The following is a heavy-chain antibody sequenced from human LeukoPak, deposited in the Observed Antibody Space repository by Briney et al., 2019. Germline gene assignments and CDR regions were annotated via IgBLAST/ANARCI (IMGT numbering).Heavy chain of an antibody. V-gene: IGHV3-7*01. J-gene: IGHJ4*02. Sequence: PGGSLRLSCEASGFTLRDYWMTWVRQAPGKGLEWVANVKQDGTEKFYVDSVKGRFTISRDNGKNSLYLQMNSLRVKDTAIYYCARAGGTSWADYWGQGTLVTVSS. CDR1: GFTLRDYW. CDR2: VKQDGTEK. D-gene: IGHD6-13*01. CDR3: ARAGGTSWADY.